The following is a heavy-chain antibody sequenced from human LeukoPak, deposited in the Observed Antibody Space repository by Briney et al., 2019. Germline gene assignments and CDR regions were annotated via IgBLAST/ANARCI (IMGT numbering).Heavy chain of an antibody. V-gene: IGHV3-23*01. CDR3: ARAPGYYDSSGYYYDYYCDS. CDR2: ISGSGGST. Sequence: GGSLRLSCAASGFTFSSYAMSWVRQAPGKGLEWVSAISGSGGSTYYADSVKGRFTISRDNSKNTLYLQMNSLRTEDTAVYYCARAPGYYDSSGYYYDYYCDSWGQGTLVTVSS. CDR1: GFTFSSYA. D-gene: IGHD3-22*01. J-gene: IGHJ4*02.